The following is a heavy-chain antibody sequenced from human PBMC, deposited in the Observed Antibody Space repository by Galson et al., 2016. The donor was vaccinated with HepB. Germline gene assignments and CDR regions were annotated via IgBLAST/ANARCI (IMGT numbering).Heavy chain of an antibody. CDR3: ARDLGRGYSYGLMGP. CDR2: ISAYNGNT. CDR1: GYTFTSYG. Sequence: SVKVSCKASGYTFTSYGISWVRQAPGQGLEWMGWISAYNGNTNYAQKLQGRVTMTTDTSTSTAYMELRSLRSDDTAVYYCARDLGRGYSYGLMGPWGQGTLVTVSS. J-gene: IGHJ4*02. V-gene: IGHV1-18*01. D-gene: IGHD5-18*01.